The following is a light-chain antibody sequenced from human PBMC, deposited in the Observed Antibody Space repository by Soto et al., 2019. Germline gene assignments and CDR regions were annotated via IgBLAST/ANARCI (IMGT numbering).Light chain of an antibody. J-gene: IGKJ1*01. V-gene: IGKV3D-15*01. CDR2: GAS. CDR3: QHYNSYSEA. Sequence: EIVMTQSPATLSLSPWDRPTLSCRACQSVSSYLAWYQQKPGQAPRLLIYGASSRATGIPDRFSGSGSGTEFTLTISSLQPDDFATYYCQHYNSYSEAFGQGTKVDIK. CDR1: QSVSSY.